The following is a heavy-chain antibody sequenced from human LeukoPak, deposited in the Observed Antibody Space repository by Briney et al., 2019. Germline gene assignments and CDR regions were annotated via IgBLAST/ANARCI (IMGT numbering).Heavy chain of an antibody. Sequence: SETLSLTCAVYGGSFSGYYWSWIRPPPGKGLEWIGEINHSGSTNYNPSLKSRVTISVDTSKNQFSLKLSSVTAADTAVYYCARDYYDSSGYYYTPFDYWGQGTLVTVSS. CDR2: INHSGST. V-gene: IGHV4-34*01. CDR3: ARDYYDSSGYYYTPFDY. D-gene: IGHD3-22*01. CDR1: GGSFSGYY. J-gene: IGHJ4*02.